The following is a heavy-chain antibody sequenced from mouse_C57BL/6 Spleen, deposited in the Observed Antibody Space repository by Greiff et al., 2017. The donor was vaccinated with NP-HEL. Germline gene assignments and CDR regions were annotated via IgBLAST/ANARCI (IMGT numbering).Heavy chain of an antibody. D-gene: IGHD2-4*01. Sequence: VQLQQSGAELVKPGASVKMSCKASGYTFTSYWITWVKQRPGQGLEWIGDIYPGSGSTNYNEKFKSKATLTVDTSSSTAYMQLSSLTSEDSAVYYCARWGYDYDSWFAYWGQGTLVTVSA. J-gene: IGHJ3*01. V-gene: IGHV1-55*01. CDR3: ARWGYDYDSWFAY. CDR2: IYPGSGST. CDR1: GYTFTSYW.